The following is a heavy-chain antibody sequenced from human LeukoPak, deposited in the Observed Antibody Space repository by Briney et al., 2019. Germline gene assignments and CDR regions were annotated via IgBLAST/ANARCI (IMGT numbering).Heavy chain of an antibody. CDR2: ISAYNGNT. V-gene: IGHV1-18*01. J-gene: IGHJ6*02. CDR1: GYTFTSYG. CDR3: ARVTGMADFYYYGMDV. D-gene: IGHD5-24*01. Sequence: ASVKVSCKASGYTFTSYGISWVRQAPGQGLEWMGWISAYNGNTNYAQKLQGRVTMTQDTSTSTAYMELRRLRSDDTAVYYCARVTGMADFYYYGMDVWGQGTMVTVSS.